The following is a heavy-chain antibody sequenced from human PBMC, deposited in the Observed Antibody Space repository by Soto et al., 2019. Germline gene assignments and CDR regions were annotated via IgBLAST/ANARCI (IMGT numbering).Heavy chain of an antibody. D-gene: IGHD3-10*01. CDR2: IYHSGST. CDR3: ARRPEWFGESVLFDY. J-gene: IGHJ4*02. Sequence: SETLSLTCAVSGGSISSSNWWSWVRQPPGKGLEWIGEIYHSGSTNYNPSLKSRVTISVDKSKNQFSLKLSSVTAADTAVYYCARRPEWFGESVLFDYWGQGTLVTVSS. CDR1: GGSISSSNW. V-gene: IGHV4-4*02.